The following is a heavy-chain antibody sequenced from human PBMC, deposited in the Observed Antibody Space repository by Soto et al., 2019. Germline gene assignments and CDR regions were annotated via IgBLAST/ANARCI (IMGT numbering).Heavy chain of an antibody. Sequence: ASVKVSCKASGYTFTGYYMHWVRQAPGQGLEWMGWINPNSGGTNYAQKFQGRVTMTRDTSISTAYMELSRLRSDDTAVYYCGRIEIGYYYGMDVWGQGTTVTVSS. D-gene: IGHD3-22*01. J-gene: IGHJ6*02. CDR1: GYTFTGYY. CDR3: GRIEIGYYYGMDV. CDR2: INPNSGGT. V-gene: IGHV1-2*02.